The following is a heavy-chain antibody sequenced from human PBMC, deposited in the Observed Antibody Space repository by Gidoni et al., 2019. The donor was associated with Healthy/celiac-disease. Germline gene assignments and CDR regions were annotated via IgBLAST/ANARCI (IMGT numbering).Heavy chain of an antibody. D-gene: IGHD5-18*01. CDR3: AKAGRTAMVTFY. CDR1: GFTFSNYG. V-gene: IGHV3-30*02. CDR2: IRYDGSNK. J-gene: IGHJ4*02. Sequence: QVQLVESGGGVVQPGGSLRLSCAASGFTFSNYGMHWVRQAPGKGLEWVAFIRYDGSNKYYADSVKGRFTISRDNSKNTLYLQMNSLRAEDTAVYYCAKAGRTAMVTFYWGQGTLVTVSS.